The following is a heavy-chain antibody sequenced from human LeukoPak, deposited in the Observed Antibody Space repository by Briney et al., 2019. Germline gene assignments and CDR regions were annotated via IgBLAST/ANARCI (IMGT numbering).Heavy chain of an antibody. CDR3: ARDGGRGGNDY. CDR2: IYRGGST. D-gene: IGHD3-16*01. Sequence: GGSLRLSCAASGFTFSSYWMSWVRQAPGKGLEWVSVIYRGGSTDYADSVEGRFTISRDHSKNTLYFQMNSLRAEDTAIYYCARDGGRGGNDYWGQGTLVTVAS. CDR1: GFTFSSYW. V-gene: IGHV3-66*01. J-gene: IGHJ4*02.